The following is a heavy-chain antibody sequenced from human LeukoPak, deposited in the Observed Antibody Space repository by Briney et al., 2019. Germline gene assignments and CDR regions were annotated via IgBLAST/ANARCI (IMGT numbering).Heavy chain of an antibody. CDR3: ARGKIAAAGTGSKGSCWVDP. Sequence: PGGSLRLSCAASGFTFSSYAMSWIRQPPGKGLEWIGEINHSGSTNYNPSLKSRVTISVDTSKNQFSLKLSSVTAADTAVYYCARGKIAAAGTGSKGSCWVDPWGQGTLVTVSS. CDR2: INHSGST. V-gene: IGHV4-34*01. D-gene: IGHD6-13*01. J-gene: IGHJ5*02. CDR1: GFTFSSYA.